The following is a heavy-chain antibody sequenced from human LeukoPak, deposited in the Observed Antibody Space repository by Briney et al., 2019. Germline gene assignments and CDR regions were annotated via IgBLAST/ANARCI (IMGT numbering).Heavy chain of an antibody. CDR2: ISYDGSNK. CDR1: GFTFSSYA. V-gene: IGHV3-30-3*01. J-gene: IGHJ4*02. D-gene: IGHD6-13*01. CDR3: ARDSSSWYVRPSHFDY. Sequence: GGSLRLSCAASGFTFSSYAMHWVRQAQGKGLEWVAVISYDGSNKYYADSVKGRFTISRDNSKNTLYLQMNSLRAEDTAVYYCARDSSSWYVRPSHFDYWGQGTLVTVSS.